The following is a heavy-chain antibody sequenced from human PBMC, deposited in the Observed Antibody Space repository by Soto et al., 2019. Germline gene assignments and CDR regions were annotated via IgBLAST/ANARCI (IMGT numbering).Heavy chain of an antibody. CDR3: ARYSSNWFQTEGMDV. D-gene: IGHD6-13*01. CDR1: GGSISTYY. V-gene: IGHV4-4*07. J-gene: IGHJ6*02. CDR2: IDTSGNT. Sequence: ETLSLTCTVSGGSISTYYWRWIRQPAGKGLEWIGRIDTSGNTNYNPSLKSRVTMSVDTSKKQFSLKLTSVTAADTAVYYCARYSSNWFQTEGMDVWGQGTTVTVSS.